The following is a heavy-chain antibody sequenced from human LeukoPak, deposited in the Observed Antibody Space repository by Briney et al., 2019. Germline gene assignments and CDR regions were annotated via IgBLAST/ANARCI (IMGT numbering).Heavy chain of an antibody. D-gene: IGHD3-22*01. V-gene: IGHV4-59*01. CDR1: GGSISSYY. Sequence: SETLSLTCTVSGGSISSYYWSWIRQPPGKGLEWIGYIYYSGSTNYNPSLKSRVTISVDTSKNQFSLKLSSVTAADTAVYYCARGRDYYDSSGYGEPYYFDYWGQGTLVTVSS. CDR3: ARGRDYYDSSGYGEPYYFDY. J-gene: IGHJ4*02. CDR2: IYYSGST.